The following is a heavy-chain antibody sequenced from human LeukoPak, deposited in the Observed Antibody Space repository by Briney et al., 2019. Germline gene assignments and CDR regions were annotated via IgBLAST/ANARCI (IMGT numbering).Heavy chain of an antibody. V-gene: IGHV3-30-3*01. D-gene: IGHD1-26*01. Sequence: GALRLSCAASGFTFSSYAMHWVRQAPGKGLEWVAVISYDGSNKYYADSVKGRFTISRDNSKNTLYLQMNSLRAEDTAVYYCAPGAVGATPSYLNAFDIWGQGTMVTVSS. CDR2: ISYDGSNK. CDR1: GFTFSSYA. CDR3: APGAVGATPSYLNAFDI. J-gene: IGHJ3*02.